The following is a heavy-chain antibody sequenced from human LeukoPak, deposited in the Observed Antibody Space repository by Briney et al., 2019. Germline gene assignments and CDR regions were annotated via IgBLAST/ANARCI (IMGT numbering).Heavy chain of an antibody. Sequence: PGGSLRLSCAASGFTFITYAMSWVRQAPGKGLEWVSTISRSGGSTYYADSVKGRFTISRDDSKNTLSLQMNSLRADDTAVYYCAKLSSSWSGLLRDYWGQGTLVTVSS. D-gene: IGHD6-13*01. CDR3: AKLSSSWSGLLRDY. CDR2: ISRSGGST. V-gene: IGHV3-23*01. CDR1: GFTFITYA. J-gene: IGHJ4*02.